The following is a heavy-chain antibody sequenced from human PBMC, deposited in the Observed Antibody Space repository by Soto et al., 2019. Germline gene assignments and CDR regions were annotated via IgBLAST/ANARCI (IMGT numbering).Heavy chain of an antibody. CDR2: ISRTSNHI. D-gene: IGHD3-10*01. Sequence: EVQLVESGGGLVKPGGSLRLSCAASGFTFSNYTLNWVRQAPGKGLEWVSIISRTSNHIYYADSVKGRFTVSRDNAEKSLYLQMNSLRAEDTAVYYCAKDRGRGSPVSGGMDVWGQGTTVTVSS. CDR3: AKDRGRGSPVSGGMDV. J-gene: IGHJ6*02. V-gene: IGHV3-21*01. CDR1: GFTFSNYT.